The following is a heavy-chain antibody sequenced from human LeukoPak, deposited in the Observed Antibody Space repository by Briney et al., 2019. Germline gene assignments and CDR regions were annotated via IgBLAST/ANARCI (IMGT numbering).Heavy chain of an antibody. V-gene: IGHV4-4*07. CDR3: ARDWSAPVTIFGVVRNYSMDV. Sequence: SETLSLTCTVSGGSISSYYWSWIRQPAGKGLEWIGRIYTSGSTNYNPSLKSRVTMSVDTSKNQFSLKLSSVTAADTAVYYCARDWSAPVTIFGVVRNYSMDVWGQGTTVTVSS. CDR2: IYTSGST. D-gene: IGHD3-3*01. J-gene: IGHJ6*02. CDR1: GGSISSYY.